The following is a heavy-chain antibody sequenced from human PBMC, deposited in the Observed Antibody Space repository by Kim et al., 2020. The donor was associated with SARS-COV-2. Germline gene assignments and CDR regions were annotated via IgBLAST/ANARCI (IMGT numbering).Heavy chain of an antibody. D-gene: IGHD4-17*01. Sequence: GGSLRLSCAASGFTFRSYGLHWVRQAPGMGLEWVAVIWYDGNNEYYADSVKGRFTVSRDISKNTLYLQMNSLRADDTPVYYCAKGRYGDYSFDYWGQGTL. V-gene: IGHV3-33*06. CDR1: GFTFRSYG. CDR3: AKGRYGDYSFDY. CDR2: IWYDGNNE. J-gene: IGHJ4*02.